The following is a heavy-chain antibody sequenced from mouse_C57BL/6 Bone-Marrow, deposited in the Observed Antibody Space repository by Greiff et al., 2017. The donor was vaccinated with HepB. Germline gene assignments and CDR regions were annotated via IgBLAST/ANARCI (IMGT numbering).Heavy chain of an antibody. CDR1: GFTFSDYG. V-gene: IGHV5-15*01. CDR2: ISNLAYSI. CDR3: ARLCYRGGCWYFDV. D-gene: IGHD1-1*01. Sequence: EVKLMESGGGLVQPGGSLKLSCAASGFTFSDYGMAWVRQAPRKGPEWVVFISNLAYSIYYADTVTGRFTISRENAKNTLYLEMSSLRSEATAMYSCARLCYRGGCWYFDVWGTGTTVTVSS. J-gene: IGHJ1*03.